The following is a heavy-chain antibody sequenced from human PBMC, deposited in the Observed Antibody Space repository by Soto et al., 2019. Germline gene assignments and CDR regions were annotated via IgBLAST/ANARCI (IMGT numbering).Heavy chain of an antibody. Sequence: SGGSLRLSCAASGFTVSSNYMSWVRQAPGKGLEWVSVIYSGGSTYYADSVKGRFTISRDNSKNTLYLQMNSLRAEDTAVYYCARGAYGDYEDYFDYWGQGTLVTVSS. V-gene: IGHV3-66*01. CDR1: GFTVSSNY. D-gene: IGHD4-17*01. J-gene: IGHJ4*02. CDR2: IYSGGST. CDR3: ARGAYGDYEDYFDY.